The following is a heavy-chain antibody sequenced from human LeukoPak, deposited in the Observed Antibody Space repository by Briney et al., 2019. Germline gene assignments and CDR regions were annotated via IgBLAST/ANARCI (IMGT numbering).Heavy chain of an antibody. Sequence: GASVKVSCKASGGTFSSYAISWVRQAPGQGLEWMGGIIPIFGTANYAQKFQGRVTITADESTSTAYMELSSLRSEDTAVYYCARVGVAAAVNHYYYGMDVWGQGTTVTVSS. CDR1: GGTFSSYA. V-gene: IGHV1-69*13. CDR3: ARVGVAAAVNHYYYGMDV. CDR2: IIPIFGTA. D-gene: IGHD6-13*01. J-gene: IGHJ6*02.